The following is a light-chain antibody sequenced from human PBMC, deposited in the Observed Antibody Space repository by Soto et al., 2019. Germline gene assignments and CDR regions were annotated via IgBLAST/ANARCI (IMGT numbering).Light chain of an antibody. J-gene: IGKJ2*01. V-gene: IGKV3-20*01. Sequence: NVLTQSPGTQSLSPGERAILACRASQSVTNSFFAWYQQKPRQSPRLLIYGISSRATDIPDRFSGSGSGTDFTLTISRLEPEDFVLYYCQQYSSLPHTFGQGTKLEV. CDR3: QQYSSLPHT. CDR2: GIS. CDR1: QSVTNSF.